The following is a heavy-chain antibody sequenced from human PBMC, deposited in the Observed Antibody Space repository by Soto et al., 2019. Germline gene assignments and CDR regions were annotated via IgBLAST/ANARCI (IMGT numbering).Heavy chain of an antibody. Sequence: GASVKVSCKASGGTFSSYTISWVRQAPGQGLEWMGRIIPILGIANYAQKFQGRVTITADKSTSTAYMELSSLRSEDTAVYYCARDEVGYYGSWSYSPTGYYYYMDFWGKGTTVTVSS. D-gene: IGHD3-10*01. J-gene: IGHJ6*03. CDR2: IIPILGIA. CDR1: GGTFSSYT. V-gene: IGHV1-69*04. CDR3: ARDEVGYYGSWSYSPTGYYYYMDF.